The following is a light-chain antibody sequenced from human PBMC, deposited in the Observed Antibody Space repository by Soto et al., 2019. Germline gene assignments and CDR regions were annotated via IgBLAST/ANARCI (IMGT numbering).Light chain of an antibody. J-gene: IGLJ2*01. V-gene: IGLV1-51*01. CDR2: DNN. CDR3: GTWDSSLSAVV. CDR1: SPNIGNNY. Sequence: QSVLTQPPSVSAAPGQKVTISCSGSSPNIGNNYVSWYQQLPGTAPKLLIYDNNKRPSGIPDRFSGSKSGTSATLGITGLQTGDEGDYYCGTWDSSLSAVVFGGGTKLTVL.